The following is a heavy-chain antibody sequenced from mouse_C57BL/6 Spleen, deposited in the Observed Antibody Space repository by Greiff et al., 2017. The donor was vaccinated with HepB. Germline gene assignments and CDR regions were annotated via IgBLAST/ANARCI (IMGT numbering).Heavy chain of an antibody. CDR2: IDPENGDT. D-gene: IGHD2-5*01. J-gene: IGHJ4*01. V-gene: IGHV14-4*01. Sequence: EVQLQQSGAELVRPGASVKLSCTASGFNIKDDYMHWVKQRPEQGLEWIGWIDPENGDTEYASKFQGKATITADTSSNTAYLQLSSLTSEDTAVYYCTYYSSSMDYWGQGTSVTVSS. CDR3: TYYSSSMDY. CDR1: GFNIKDDY.